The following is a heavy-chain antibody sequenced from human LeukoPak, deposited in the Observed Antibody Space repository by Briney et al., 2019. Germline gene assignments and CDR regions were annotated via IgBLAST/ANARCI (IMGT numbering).Heavy chain of an antibody. V-gene: IGHV3-21*01. Sequence: GRSLRLSCADSGFTFNSYSMNWVRQAPGKGLEWVSSISSSSSYIYYADSVKGRFTISRDNAKNSLYLQMNSLRAEDTAVYYCARDTALDYWGQGTLVTVSS. CDR2: ISSSSSYI. J-gene: IGHJ4*02. CDR3: ARDTALDY. D-gene: IGHD3-3*02. CDR1: GFTFNSYS.